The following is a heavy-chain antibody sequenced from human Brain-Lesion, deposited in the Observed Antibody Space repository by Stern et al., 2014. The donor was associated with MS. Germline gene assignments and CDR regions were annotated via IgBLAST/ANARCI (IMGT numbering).Heavy chain of an antibody. D-gene: IGHD3-3*01. V-gene: IGHV1-69*01. CDR3: ARGVLRFLEWPYYGMDV. Sequence: VQLVESGAEVKKPGSSVKVSCKASGGTFSSYAISWGRQAPGQGLEWMGGISPICGTANYAQKFQGKVTITADESTSTAYMELSSLRSEDTAVYYCARGVLRFLEWPYYGMDVWGQGTTVTVSS. CDR1: GGTFSSYA. CDR2: ISPICGTA. J-gene: IGHJ6*02.